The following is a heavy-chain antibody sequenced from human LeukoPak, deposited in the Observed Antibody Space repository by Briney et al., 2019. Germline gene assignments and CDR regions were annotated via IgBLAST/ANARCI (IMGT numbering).Heavy chain of an antibody. Sequence: GGSLRLSCAASGFTFDDYAMHWVRQAPGKGLEWVSGISWNSGSIGYADSVKGRFTISRDNAKNSLYLQMNSLRAEDTALYYCAKMVSRYCSSTSCGYFDYWGQGTLVTVSS. J-gene: IGHJ4*02. CDR1: GFTFDDYA. V-gene: IGHV3-9*01. CDR2: ISWNSGSI. D-gene: IGHD2-2*01. CDR3: AKMVSRYCSSTSCGYFDY.